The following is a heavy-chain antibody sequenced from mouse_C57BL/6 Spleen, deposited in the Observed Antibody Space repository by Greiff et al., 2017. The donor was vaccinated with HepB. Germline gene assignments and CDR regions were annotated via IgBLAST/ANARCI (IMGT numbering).Heavy chain of an antibody. CDR2: ISSGGDYI. CDR3: TRVDYDLYAMDY. Sequence: EVQLVESGEGLVKPGGSLKLSCAASGFTFSSYAMSWVRQTPEKRLEWVAYISSGGDYIYYADTVKGRFTISRDNARNTLYLQMSSLKSEDTAMYYCTRVDYDLYAMDYWGQGTSVTVSS. D-gene: IGHD2-4*01. CDR1: GFTFSSYA. V-gene: IGHV5-9-1*02. J-gene: IGHJ4*01.